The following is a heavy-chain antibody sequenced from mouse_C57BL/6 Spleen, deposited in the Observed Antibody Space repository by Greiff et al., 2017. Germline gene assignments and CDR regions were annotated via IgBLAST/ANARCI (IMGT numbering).Heavy chain of an antibody. D-gene: IGHD1-1*02. CDR2: IDSANGNT. Sequence: VQPPQSVAEPVRPGASVKFFFPASGFNIKNTYMHRVKQRPEPGLEWIGRIDSANGNTKYAPKFQGKAAITAATSSNTAYLRPSSPTSEDPAIYYCARDGGRAWFAYWGQGTLVTVSA. CDR1: GFNIKNTY. J-gene: IGHJ3*01. CDR3: ARDGGRAWFAY. V-gene: IGHV14-3*01.